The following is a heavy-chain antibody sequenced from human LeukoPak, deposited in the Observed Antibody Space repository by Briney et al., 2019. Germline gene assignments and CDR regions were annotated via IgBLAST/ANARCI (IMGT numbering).Heavy chain of an antibody. CDR3: ASHLWFGEFDY. J-gene: IGHJ4*02. V-gene: IGHV3-23*01. CDR1: GFTLSSYA. Sequence: GGSLRLSCAASGFTLSSYAMSWVRQGPGKGLEWVSAISVSGNTYHADSVKGRFTISRDSSKNTLYLQMNSLRAEDAAVYYCASHLWFGEFDYWGQGTLVTVSS. D-gene: IGHD3-10*01. CDR2: ISVSGNT.